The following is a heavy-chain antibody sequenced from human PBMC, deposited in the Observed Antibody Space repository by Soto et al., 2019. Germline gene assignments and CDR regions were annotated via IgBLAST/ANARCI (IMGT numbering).Heavy chain of an antibody. CDR3: AGGVTQPYYYYGMDV. D-gene: IGHD2-2*01. V-gene: IGHV3-30-3*01. CDR2: ISYDGSNK. CDR1: GFTFSSYA. J-gene: IGHJ6*02. Sequence: QVQLVESGGGVVQPGRSLRLSCAASGFTFSSYAMHWVRQAPGKGLEWVAVISYDGSNKYYADSVNGRFTISRDNSKNTLYLQMNSLRAEDTAVYYCAGGVTQPYYYYGMDVWGQGTTVTVSS.